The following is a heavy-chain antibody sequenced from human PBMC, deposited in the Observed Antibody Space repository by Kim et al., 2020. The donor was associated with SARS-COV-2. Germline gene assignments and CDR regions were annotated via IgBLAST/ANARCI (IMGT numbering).Heavy chain of an antibody. J-gene: IGHJ3*02. CDR1: GFTFSSYA. CDR3: QAEPDIVVVPADAFDI. CDR2: ISSNGGST. V-gene: IGHV3-64D*06. Sequence: GGSLRLSCSASGFTFSSYAMHWVRQAPGKGLEYVSAISSNGGSTYYADSVKGRFTISRDNSKNTLYLQMSSLRAEDTAVYYCQAEPDIVVVPADAFDIWGQGTMVTVSS. D-gene: IGHD2-2*01.